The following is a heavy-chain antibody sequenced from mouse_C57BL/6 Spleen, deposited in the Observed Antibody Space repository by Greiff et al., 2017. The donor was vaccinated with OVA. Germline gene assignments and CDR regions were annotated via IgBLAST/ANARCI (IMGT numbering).Heavy chain of an antibody. CDR2: IDPSDSYT. CDR3: ARAYYGSSGDYAMDY. Sequence: VQLQQPGAELVMPGASVKLSCKASGYTFTSYWMHWVKQRPGQGLEWIGEIDPSDSYTNYNQKFKGKSTLTVDKSSSTAYMQLSSLTSEDSAVYYCARAYYGSSGDYAMDYWGQGTSVTVSS. J-gene: IGHJ4*01. CDR1: GYTFTSYW. D-gene: IGHD1-1*01. V-gene: IGHV1-69*01.